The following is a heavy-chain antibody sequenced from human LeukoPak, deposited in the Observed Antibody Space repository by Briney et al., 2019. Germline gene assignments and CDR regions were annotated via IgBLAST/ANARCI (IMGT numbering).Heavy chain of an antibody. V-gene: IGHV3-48*03. Sequence: GGSLRLSCAASGFTFSSFEMNWVRQAPGKGLEWVSYITSSASSIYYADSVKGRFTTSRDNAKNSLYLQMNSLRAEDTAVYYCARGGVHFDYWGRGTLVTVSS. J-gene: IGHJ4*02. CDR2: ITSSASSI. CDR3: ARGGVHFDY. CDR1: GFTFSSFE.